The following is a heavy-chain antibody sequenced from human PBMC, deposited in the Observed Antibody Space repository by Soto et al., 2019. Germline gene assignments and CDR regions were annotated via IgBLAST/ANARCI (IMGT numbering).Heavy chain of an antibody. CDR1: GFTFSSYG. CDR3: AKDRGVVVTVDY. Sequence: QVQLVESGGGVVQPGRSLRLSCAASGFTFSSYGMHWVRQAPGKGLEWVAVISYDGSNKYYADSVKGRFTISRDNSKKTLYLQMNSLRAEDTAVYYCAKDRGVVVTVDYWGQGTLVTVSS. J-gene: IGHJ4*02. D-gene: IGHD2-21*02. CDR2: ISYDGSNK. V-gene: IGHV3-30*18.